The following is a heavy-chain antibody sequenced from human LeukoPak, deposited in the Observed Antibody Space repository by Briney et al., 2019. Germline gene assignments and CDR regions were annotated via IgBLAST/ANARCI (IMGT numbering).Heavy chain of an antibody. D-gene: IGHD6-13*01. V-gene: IGHV3-21*01. Sequence: GGSLRLSCADSGFTFSSYSMNWVRQAPGKGLEWVSSISSSSSYIYYADSVKGRFTVSRDNAKNSLYLQMNSLRAEDTAVYYCARDRLNAGTPAGYWGQGTLVTVSS. CDR3: ARDRLNAGTPAGY. CDR2: ISSSSSYI. J-gene: IGHJ4*02. CDR1: GFTFSSYS.